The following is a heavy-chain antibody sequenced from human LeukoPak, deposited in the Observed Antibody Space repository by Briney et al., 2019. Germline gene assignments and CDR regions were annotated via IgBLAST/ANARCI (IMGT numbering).Heavy chain of an antibody. CDR3: ARNRRGVVAATYYFDY. CDR1: GGTFSNYA. V-gene: IGHV1-18*01. D-gene: IGHD2-15*01. J-gene: IGHJ4*02. Sequence: ASVKVSCKASGGTFSNYAISWVRQAPGQGLEWMGWISFYIGDTKYAQKLQGRVTMTTDTSTSTAYMELRGLRSDDTAVYYCARNRRGVVAATYYFDYWGQGTLVTVSS. CDR2: ISFYIGDT.